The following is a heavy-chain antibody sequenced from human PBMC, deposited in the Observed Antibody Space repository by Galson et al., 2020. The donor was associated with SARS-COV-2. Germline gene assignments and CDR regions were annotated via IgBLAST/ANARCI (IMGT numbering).Heavy chain of an antibody. Sequence: GESLKISCAASGFTFSSFGMNWVRQAPGKGLEWVAAISEAGGNTYYADSVKGRFTISRDNPKNTLYLQMNSLRAEDTALYYCAKVYDVTMVVAAAFGYWGQGTLLTVSS. D-gene: IGHD2-15*01. CDR2: ISEAGGNT. J-gene: IGHJ4*02. CDR3: AKVYDVTMVVAAAFGY. CDR1: GFTFSSFG. V-gene: IGHV3-23*01.